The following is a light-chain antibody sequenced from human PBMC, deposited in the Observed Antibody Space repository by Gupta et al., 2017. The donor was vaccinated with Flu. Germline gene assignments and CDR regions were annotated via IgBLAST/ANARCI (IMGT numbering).Light chain of an antibody. V-gene: IGKV3-11*01. CDR3: QQRTNWPPLA. CDR2: DAS. J-gene: IGKJ4*01. Sequence: ATLSWSPGERATLSCRASQSVSSFVAWYQQKPGQAPRLLIFDASNRATGIPARFSGSGSGTDFTLTISSLEPEDFAVYYCQQRTNWPPLAFGGGTKVEIK. CDR1: QSVSSF.